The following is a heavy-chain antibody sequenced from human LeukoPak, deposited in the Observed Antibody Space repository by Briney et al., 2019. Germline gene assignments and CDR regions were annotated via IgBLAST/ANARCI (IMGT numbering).Heavy chain of an antibody. CDR1: GYSFTSYW. D-gene: IGHD3-22*01. CDR2: IYPGDSDT. V-gene: IGHV5-51*01. J-gene: IGHJ3*02. Sequence: GESLKISRKGSGYSFTSYWIGWVRQMPGKGLEWMGIIYPGDSDTRYSPSFQGQVTISADKSISTAYLQWSSLKASDTAMYYCARADMIAQGAFDIWGQGTMVTVSS. CDR3: ARADMIAQGAFDI.